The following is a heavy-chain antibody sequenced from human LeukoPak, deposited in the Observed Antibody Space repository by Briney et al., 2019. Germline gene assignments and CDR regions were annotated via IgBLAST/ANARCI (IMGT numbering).Heavy chain of an antibody. J-gene: IGHJ4*02. Sequence: SETLSLTCAVYGGSFSGYHWSWIRQPPGKGLEWIGEINHSGSTNYNPSLKSRVTISVDTSKNQFSLRLSSVTAADTAVYYCARGIAVAGTPLDYWGQGTLVTVSS. CDR3: ARGIAVAGTPLDY. V-gene: IGHV4-34*01. D-gene: IGHD6-19*01. CDR1: GGSFSGYH. CDR2: INHSGST.